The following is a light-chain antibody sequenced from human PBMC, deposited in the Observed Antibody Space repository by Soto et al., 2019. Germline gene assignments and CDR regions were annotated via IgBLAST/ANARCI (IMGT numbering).Light chain of an antibody. CDR2: GNS. V-gene: IGLV1-40*01. CDR1: SSNIVAGYA. J-gene: IGLJ2*01. Sequence: QSVLTQPPSVSGAPGQRVTISCTGSSSNIVAGYAVHWYQQLPGTAPKLLIYGNSNRPSGVPDRFSGSKSGTSASLAITGLQAEDEADYYCPSYDSILSGSDVVFGGGTKLTVL. CDR3: PSYDSILSGSDVV.